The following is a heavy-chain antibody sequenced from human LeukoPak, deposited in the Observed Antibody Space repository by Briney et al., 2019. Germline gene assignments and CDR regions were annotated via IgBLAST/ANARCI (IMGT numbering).Heavy chain of an antibody. CDR1: GFTFSSYW. J-gene: IGHJ4*02. V-gene: IGHV3-7*01. D-gene: IGHD2-15*01. Sequence: GGSLRLSCAASGFTFSSYWMSWVRQAPGKGLEWVANIKQDGSEKHCVDSVKGRFTISRDNAKNSLYLQMNSLRAEDTAVYYCARRNGYCSGGSCSIHFDYWGQGTLVTVSS. CDR2: IKQDGSEK. CDR3: ARRNGYCSGGSCSIHFDY.